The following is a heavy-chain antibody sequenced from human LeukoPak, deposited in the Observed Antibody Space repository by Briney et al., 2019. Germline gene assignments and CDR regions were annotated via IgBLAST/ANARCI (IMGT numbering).Heavy chain of an antibody. D-gene: IGHD5-12*01. CDR2: ISAYNGNT. V-gene: IGHV1-18*01. CDR3: AREYSGYDWGHFDY. CDR1: GYTSTSYG. Sequence: ASVKVSCKASGYTSTSYGISWVRQAPGQGLEWMGWISAYNGNTNYAQKLQGRVTMTTDTSTSTAYLELRSLRSDDTAVYYCAREYSGYDWGHFDYWGQGTLSPSPQ. J-gene: IGHJ4*02.